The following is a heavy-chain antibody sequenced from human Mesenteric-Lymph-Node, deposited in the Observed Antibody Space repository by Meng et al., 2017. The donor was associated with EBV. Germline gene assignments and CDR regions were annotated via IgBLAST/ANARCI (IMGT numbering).Heavy chain of an antibody. D-gene: IGHD3-10*01. CDR1: GGSFSGYY. Sequence: QVHLHQGGQGLWKPSETLSLTCSVYGGSFSGYYWGWVRQPPGKGLEWIGEIGEINHREITNYSPSLKSRVTMSVDTSNNQFSLKLSSVTAADTAVYYCASRSGHSDYWGQGTLVTVSS. CDR3: ASRSGHSDY. J-gene: IGHJ4*02. CDR2: IGEINHREIT. V-gene: IGHV4-34*01.